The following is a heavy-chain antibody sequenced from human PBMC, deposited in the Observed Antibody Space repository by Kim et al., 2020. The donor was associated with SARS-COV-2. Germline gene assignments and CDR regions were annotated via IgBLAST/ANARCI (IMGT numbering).Heavy chain of an antibody. V-gene: IGHV3-7*03. CDR1: GFTFSMSW. CDR3: ARDGSGGYFDY. CDR2: IKQDGSER. Sequence: GGSLRLSCAVSGFTFSMSWMSWVRQAPGKGLEWVANIKQDGSERYYVDSIKGRFTISRDNAKNSVFLQMNGLSAEDTAVYYCARDGSGGYFDYWGRGILVTVSP. J-gene: IGHJ4*02. D-gene: IGHD2-15*01.